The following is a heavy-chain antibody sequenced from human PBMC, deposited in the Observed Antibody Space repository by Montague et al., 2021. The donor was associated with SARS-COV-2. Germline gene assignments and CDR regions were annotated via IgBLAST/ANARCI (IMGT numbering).Heavy chain of an antibody. D-gene: IGHD6-19*01. CDR1: GFIFSNYA. CDR3: AKDPATIRIAVALMDV. V-gene: IGHV3-23*01. J-gene: IGHJ6*02. CDR2: MSGSGVRR. Sequence: SLRLSCAASGFIFSNYAMTWVRQAPGKGLEWVSTMSGSGVRRDYADSVKGRFTISRDSSKNTLYLQMNSLRVEDTAVYYCAKDPATIRIAVALMDVWGQGTTVIVSS.